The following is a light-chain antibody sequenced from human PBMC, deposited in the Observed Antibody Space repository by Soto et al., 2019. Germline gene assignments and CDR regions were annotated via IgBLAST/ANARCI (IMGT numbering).Light chain of an antibody. CDR3: QQSHGIPYT. CDR1: QTISTY. J-gene: IGKJ2*01. Sequence: DIQMTQSTSCLSASVGDRVTITCRASQTISTYLNWYQQNPGKAPKLLIYAASTLHSGVPSRFSGSASGTDFTLTISSLQPEDVATDYCQQSHGIPYTFGQGKKLEIK. V-gene: IGKV1-39*01. CDR2: AAS.